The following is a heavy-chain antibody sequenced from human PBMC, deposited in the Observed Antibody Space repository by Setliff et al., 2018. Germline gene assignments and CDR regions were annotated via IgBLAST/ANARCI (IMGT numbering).Heavy chain of an antibody. D-gene: IGHD3-3*01. CDR3: ARDLELKYDFWSGYYYGNAFDI. J-gene: IGHJ3*02. CDR1: GGSFSGYY. Sequence: KPSETLSLTCAAYGGSFSGYYWTWIRQPPGKGLEWSGEVDHTRGTNHNASLRGRVTVSMYTSRNQFPLKLSSVTAADTAVYYCARDLELKYDFWSGYYYGNAFDIWGQGTMVTVSS. V-gene: IGHV4-34*01. CDR2: VDHTRGT.